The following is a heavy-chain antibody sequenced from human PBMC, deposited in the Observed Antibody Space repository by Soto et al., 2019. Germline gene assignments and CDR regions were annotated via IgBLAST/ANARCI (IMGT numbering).Heavy chain of an antibody. V-gene: IGHV1-18*01. CDR1: GYTFTSYG. CDR3: ARVGLDIVATIHFDY. D-gene: IGHD5-12*01. J-gene: IGHJ4*02. CDR2: ISAYNGNT. Sequence: ASVKVSCKASGYTFTSYGISWVRQAPGQGLEWMGWISAYNGNTNYAQKLQGRVTMTTDTSTSTAYVELRSLRSDDTAVYYCARVGLDIVATIHFDYWGQGTLVTVS.